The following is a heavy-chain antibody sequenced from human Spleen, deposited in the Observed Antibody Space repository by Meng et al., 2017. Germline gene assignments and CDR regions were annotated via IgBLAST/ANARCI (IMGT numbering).Heavy chain of an antibody. CDR2: IYWNDDK. D-gene: IGHD4-17*01. CDR1: GFSLSPSGWG. V-gene: IGHV2-5*01. CDR3: AHTVGAVDY. Sequence: QITLKESGPTLVQPTPTPTLTCTFSGFSLSPSGWGVGLIRQPPGKALEWLALIYWNDDKRYSPSLKSRLTITKDTSKNQVVLTMTNMDPVDTATYYCAHTVGAVDYWGQGTLVTVSS. J-gene: IGHJ4*02.